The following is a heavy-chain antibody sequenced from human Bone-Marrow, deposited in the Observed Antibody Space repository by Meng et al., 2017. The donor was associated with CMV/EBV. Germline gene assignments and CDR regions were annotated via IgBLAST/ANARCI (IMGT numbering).Heavy chain of an antibody. CDR1: GFTYDDFG. Sequence: GGSLRLSCAASGFTYDDFGMTWVRQTPGKGLEWVAGIDWSGGRTGYADSVMGRITISRDNAKNSLYLQMSSLRADDSALYYCARVGQRGMEEAGTIDYWGQGALVTVSS. V-gene: IGHV3-20*04. D-gene: IGHD6-19*01. J-gene: IGHJ4*02. CDR3: ARVGQRGMEEAGTIDY. CDR2: IDWSGGRT.